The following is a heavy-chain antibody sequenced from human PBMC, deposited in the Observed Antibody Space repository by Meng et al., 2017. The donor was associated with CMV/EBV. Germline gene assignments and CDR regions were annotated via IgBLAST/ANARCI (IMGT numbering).Heavy chain of an antibody. CDR1: TSVWG. D-gene: IGHD3-3*01. Sequence: TSVWGVGWIRQPPGKALEWLALIYWNDDKRYSPSLKSRLTITKDTSKNQVVLTMTNMDPVDTATYYCAHSIYDFWSGYSGAYYFDYWGQGTLVTVSS. CDR3: AHSIYDFWSGYSGAYYFDY. V-gene: IGHV2-5*01. CDR2: IYWNDDK. J-gene: IGHJ4*02.